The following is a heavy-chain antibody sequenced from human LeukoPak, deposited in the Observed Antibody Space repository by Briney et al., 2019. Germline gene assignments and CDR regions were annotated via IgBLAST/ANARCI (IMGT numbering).Heavy chain of an antibody. V-gene: IGHV3-23*01. CDR3: AKEQDNQLLLSHFDY. CDR2: VSGDGVRT. Sequence: GGSLRLSCAASGFTFTSYAMNWVRQAPGKGLEWVSAVSGDGVRTFYADSVKGRFTISRDNSMSTLSLQMNSLRAEDTAVYYCAKEQDNQLLLSHFDYWGQGILVTVSS. J-gene: IGHJ4*02. D-gene: IGHD2-2*01. CDR1: GFTFTSYA.